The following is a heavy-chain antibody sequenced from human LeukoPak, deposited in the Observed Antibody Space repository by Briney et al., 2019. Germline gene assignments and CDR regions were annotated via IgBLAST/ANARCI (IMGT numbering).Heavy chain of an antibody. Sequence: PSETLSLTCTVSGGSITNSYWNWIRQSPGKGLEWIGYINYSGSTNYNPSLKSRVTISVDTSKNQFSLKLSSVTAADTAVYFCARDPLSTNDFDIWGQGTMVTVSS. CDR3: ARDPLSTNDFDI. D-gene: IGHD1-1*01. CDR1: GGSITNSY. J-gene: IGHJ3*02. V-gene: IGHV4-59*01. CDR2: INYSGST.